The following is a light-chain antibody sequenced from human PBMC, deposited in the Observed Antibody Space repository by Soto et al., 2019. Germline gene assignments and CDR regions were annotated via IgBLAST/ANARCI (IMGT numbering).Light chain of an antibody. CDR2: DVS. V-gene: IGLV2-14*01. Sequence: QSALTQPASVSGSPGQSITISCTGTSSDVGDYNYVSWYQQHPGKAPKLMIYDVSNRPSGVSNRFSGSKSGNTASLTISGLLADDEADYYCSSYTSSSTPVVFGGGTKLTVL. J-gene: IGLJ2*01. CDR3: SSYTSSSTPVV. CDR1: SSDVGDYNY.